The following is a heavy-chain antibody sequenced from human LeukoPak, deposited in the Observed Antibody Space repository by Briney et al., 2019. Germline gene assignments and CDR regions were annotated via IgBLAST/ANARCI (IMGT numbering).Heavy chain of an antibody. CDR3: ASRVSYYYYYMDV. CDR2: IYHSGST. J-gene: IGHJ6*03. Sequence: PSETLSLTCAVSGGSISSSNWWSWVRQPPGKGLEWIGEIYHSGSTNYNPSLKSRVTISVDKSKNQFSLKLSSVTAADTAVYYCASRVSYYYYYMDVWGKGTTVTVSS. D-gene: IGHD4-11*01. CDR1: GGSISSSNW. V-gene: IGHV4-4*02.